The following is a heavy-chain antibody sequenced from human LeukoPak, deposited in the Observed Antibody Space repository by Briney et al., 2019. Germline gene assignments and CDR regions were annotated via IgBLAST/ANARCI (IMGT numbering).Heavy chain of an antibody. V-gene: IGHV4-34*01. CDR1: GGSFSGYY. J-gene: IGHJ4*02. CDR2: INHSGST. Sequence: NPSETLSLTCAVYGGSFSGYYWSWIRQPPGKGLEWIGEINHSGSTNYNPSLKSRVTISVDTSKNQFSLKLSSVTAADTAVYYCARGERGKWERKTPSRATDYWGQGTLVTVSS. D-gene: IGHD1-26*01. CDR3: ARGERGKWERKTPSRATDY.